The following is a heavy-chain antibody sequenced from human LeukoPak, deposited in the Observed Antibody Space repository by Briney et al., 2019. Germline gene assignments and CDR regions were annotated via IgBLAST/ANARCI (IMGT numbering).Heavy chain of an antibody. Sequence: ASVKVSCKASGYTFTSYLIHWVRQAPGQRLEWMGWINVGNDNTKYSQNFQGRATITRDTSASTAYMELSSLRSEDTAVYYCARDSIWGSGTYGFDYWGQGALVTVSS. D-gene: IGHD1-26*01. CDR3: ARDSIWGSGTYGFDY. CDR2: INVGNDNT. V-gene: IGHV1-3*01. CDR1: GYTFTSYL. J-gene: IGHJ4*02.